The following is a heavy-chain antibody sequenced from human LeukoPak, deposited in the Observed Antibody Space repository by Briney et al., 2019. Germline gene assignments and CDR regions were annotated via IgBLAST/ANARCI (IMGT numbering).Heavy chain of an antibody. CDR3: ARDHQDAFDI. V-gene: IGHV4-61*01. CDR2: IYYSGGT. CDR1: GGSVSSNLYY. Sequence: SETLSLTCTVSGGSVSSNLYYWSWIRQPPGEGLEWIGYIYYSGGTNYNPSLKSRVTISVDTSKNQLSLKQSSVTATDTAVYYCARDHQDAFDIWGQGTMVTVSS. J-gene: IGHJ3*02.